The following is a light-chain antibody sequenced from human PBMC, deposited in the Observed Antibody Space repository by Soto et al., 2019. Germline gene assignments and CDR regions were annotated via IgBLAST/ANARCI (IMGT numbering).Light chain of an antibody. J-gene: IGKJ1*01. Sequence: DIQMTQSPSTLSASVGDRVTITCRASQNINSWLAWYQQKPGKAPKVLIYDASSWAGGVPSRFTGSGSGTEFTLTINSLQPDDFATYYCQQYSVYWTFGQGTKV. CDR2: DAS. CDR1: QNINSW. V-gene: IGKV1-5*01. CDR3: QQYSVYWT.